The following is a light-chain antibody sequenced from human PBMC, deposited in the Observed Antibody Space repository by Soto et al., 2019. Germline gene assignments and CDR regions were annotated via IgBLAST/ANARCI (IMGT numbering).Light chain of an antibody. CDR1: QSVSSSY. CDR2: GAS. Sequence: EIVLTQSPGTLSLSPGERATLSCRASQSVSSSYLAWYQQKPGQAPRLLIYGASIRATGIPDRFSGSGSGTDFTLTISRLETEDFAVYSCQQYGSSPRTFGQGTKLEIK. J-gene: IGKJ2*01. CDR3: QQYGSSPRT. V-gene: IGKV3-20*01.